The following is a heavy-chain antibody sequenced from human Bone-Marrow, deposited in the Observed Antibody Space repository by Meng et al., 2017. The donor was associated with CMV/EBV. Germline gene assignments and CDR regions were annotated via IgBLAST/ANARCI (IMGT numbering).Heavy chain of an antibody. V-gene: IGHV1-2*02. D-gene: IGHD2-2*01. CDR1: GYTFTGYY. CDR3: ARDVGGLNDQLQYNWFDP. CDR2: FNPNSGGT. Sequence: ASVKVSCKASGYTFTGYYMHWVRQAPGQGLEWMGWFNPNSGGTNYAQKFQGRVTMTRDTSITTAYMELSRLRSDDTAVYYCARDVGGLNDQLQYNWFDPWGQGTLVTVSS. J-gene: IGHJ5*02.